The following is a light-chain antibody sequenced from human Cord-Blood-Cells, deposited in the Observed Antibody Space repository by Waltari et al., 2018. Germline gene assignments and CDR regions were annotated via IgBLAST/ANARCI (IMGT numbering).Light chain of an antibody. V-gene: IGLV1-51*01. Sequence: SVLPQPPSVSAAPGQKVTIYCSGRSPNLGNNYVSCYPPLPGTAPKRLIYDNNERPSGIPDRFAGSKSGTSATLGITGLQTGDEADYYCGTWDSSLSAVVFGGGTKLTVL. CDR2: DNN. J-gene: IGLJ2*01. CDR3: GTWDSSLSAVV. CDR1: SPNLGNNY.